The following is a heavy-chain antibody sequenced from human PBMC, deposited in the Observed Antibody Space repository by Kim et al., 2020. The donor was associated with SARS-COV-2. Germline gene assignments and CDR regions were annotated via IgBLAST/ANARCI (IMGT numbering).Heavy chain of an antibody. Sequence: GGSLRLSCAASGFTFSSYAMHWVRQAPGKGLEWVAVISYDGSNKYYADSVKGRFTISRDNSKNTLYLQMNSLRAEDTAVYYCARGGQLWLFDYWGQGTLVTVSS. J-gene: IGHJ4*02. CDR3: ARGGQLWLFDY. CDR1: GFTFSSYA. D-gene: IGHD5-18*01. CDR2: ISYDGSNK. V-gene: IGHV3-30*04.